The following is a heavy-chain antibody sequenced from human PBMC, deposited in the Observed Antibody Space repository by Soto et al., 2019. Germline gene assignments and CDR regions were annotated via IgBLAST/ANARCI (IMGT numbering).Heavy chain of an antibody. CDR1: GGSINSGDYY. V-gene: IGHV4-30-4*01. D-gene: IGHD3-10*01. CDR3: ARDRYYGSGTYYNFYSGMDV. CDR2: IFHSGST. J-gene: IGHJ6*02. Sequence: SETLSLTCTVSGGSINSGDYYWTRVRQPPGKGLEWIGNIFHSGSTYYTPSLQSRVTISLDTSKNHFSLKLSSVTPADTAVYYCARDRYYGSGTYYNFYSGMDVWGQGTTVTVSS.